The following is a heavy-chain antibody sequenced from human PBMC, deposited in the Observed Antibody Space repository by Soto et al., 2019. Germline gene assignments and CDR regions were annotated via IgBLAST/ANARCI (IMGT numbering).Heavy chain of an antibody. D-gene: IGHD3-9*01. CDR1: GFTFSSYW. CDR3: ARAAGGWLLHYYYYMDV. J-gene: IGHJ6*03. Sequence: GGSLRLCCAASGFTFSSYWMHWVRQAPGKGLVWVSRINSDGSSTSYADSVKGRFTISRDNAKNTLYLQMNSLRAEDTAVYYCARAAGGWLLHYYYYMDVWGKRTTVTGSS. V-gene: IGHV3-74*01. CDR2: INSDGSST.